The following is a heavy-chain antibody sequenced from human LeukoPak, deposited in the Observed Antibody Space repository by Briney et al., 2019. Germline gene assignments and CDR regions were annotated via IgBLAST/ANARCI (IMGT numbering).Heavy chain of an antibody. CDR3: AKDDAWGRYKD. CDR2: ISPSGGIT. CDR1: GFTFSSHG. J-gene: IGHJ1*01. D-gene: IGHD3-16*01. V-gene: IGHV3-23*01. Sequence: GGSLRLSCAASGFTFSSHGMNWVRQAPGKGLEWVSGISPSGGITYYTDSVKGRFTISRDNSKNTVSLQMNSLRGDDTAVYYCAKDDAWGRYKDWGQGTLVTVSS.